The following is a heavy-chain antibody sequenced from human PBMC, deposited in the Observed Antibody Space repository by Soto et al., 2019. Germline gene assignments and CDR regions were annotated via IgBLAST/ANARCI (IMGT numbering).Heavy chain of an antibody. J-gene: IGHJ4*02. D-gene: IGHD3-22*01. Sequence: PGGSLRLSCAASGFTFSSYAVSWVRQAPGKGPEWISSISGSGSTIYYADSVKGRFTISRDNSKNTLYLQMSSLRAEDTAVYYCPNLFYYHASTGYYYLDYWGQGTLVTVSS. CDR2: ISGSGSTI. CDR3: PNLFYYHASTGYYYLDY. CDR1: GFTFSSYA. V-gene: IGHV3-23*01.